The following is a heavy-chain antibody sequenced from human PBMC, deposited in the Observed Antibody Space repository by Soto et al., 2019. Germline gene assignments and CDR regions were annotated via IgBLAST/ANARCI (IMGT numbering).Heavy chain of an antibody. Sequence: QVQLVQSGAEVKKPGASVKVSCKASGYTFTSYYMHWVRQAPGQGLEWMGIINTSGGSTSYAQKFQGRATMNRDTYTSTVYMELSSLSSEDTAVYYCARRSTVDNEGEFDNWGQGTLVNVSS. CDR1: GYTFTSYY. J-gene: IGHJ4*02. D-gene: IGHD4-17*01. CDR2: INTSGGST. V-gene: IGHV1-46*01. CDR3: ARRSTVDNEGEFDN.